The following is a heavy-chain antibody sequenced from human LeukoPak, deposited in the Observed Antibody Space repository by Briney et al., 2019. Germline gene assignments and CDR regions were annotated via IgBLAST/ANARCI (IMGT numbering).Heavy chain of an antibody. J-gene: IGHJ4*02. CDR2: IIPIFGTA. Sequence: GASVKVSCKASGGTFSSYAISWVRQAPGQGFEWMGGIIPIFGTANYAQKFQGRVTITADKSTSTAYMELSSLRSEDTAVYYCARDRVGATSHFDYWGQGTLVTVSS. V-gene: IGHV1-69*06. D-gene: IGHD1-26*01. CDR1: GGTFSSYA. CDR3: ARDRVGATSHFDY.